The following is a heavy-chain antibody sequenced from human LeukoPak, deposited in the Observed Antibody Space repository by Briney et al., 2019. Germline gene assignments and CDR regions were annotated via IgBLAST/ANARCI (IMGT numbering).Heavy chain of an antibody. CDR3: ARSGGDRVEMPTIIDY. Sequence: SETLSLTCAVYGGSFSGYYWSWIRQPPGKGLEWIGEINHSGSTNYNPSLKSRVTISVDTSKNQFSLKLSSVTAADTAVYYCARSGGDRVEMPTIIDYWGQGILVTVSS. V-gene: IGHV4-34*01. D-gene: IGHD5-24*01. J-gene: IGHJ4*02. CDR1: GGSFSGYY. CDR2: INHSGST.